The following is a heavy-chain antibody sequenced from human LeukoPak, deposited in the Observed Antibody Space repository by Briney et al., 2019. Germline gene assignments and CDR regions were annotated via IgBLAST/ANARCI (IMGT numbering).Heavy chain of an antibody. CDR2: IYTTGSATGST. D-gene: IGHD5-24*01. Sequence: SETLSLTCTVSGGSITNYYWTWIRQPAGKGLEWIGRIYTTGSATGSTNYNPSLKGRVTMSVDTSKKQFSLNLSSVTAADTAVYYCAIGWLQEFVYWGQGTLVTVSS. CDR1: GGSITNYY. J-gene: IGHJ4*02. V-gene: IGHV4-4*07. CDR3: AIGWLQEFVY.